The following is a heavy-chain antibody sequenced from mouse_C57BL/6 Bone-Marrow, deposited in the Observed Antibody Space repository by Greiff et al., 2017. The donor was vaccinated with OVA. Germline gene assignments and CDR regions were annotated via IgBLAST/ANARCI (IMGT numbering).Heavy chain of an antibody. J-gene: IGHJ2*01. V-gene: IGHV5-4*01. CDR2: ISDGGSYT. Sequence: EVHLVESGGGLVKPGGSLKLSCAASGFTFSSYAMSWVRQTPEKRLEWVATISDGGSYTYYPDTVKGRFTISRDNAKTNLYLQMSHLKSEDTAMYYCAREANWEYYFDYWGQGTTLTVSS. CDR3: AREANWEYYFDY. CDR1: GFTFSSYA. D-gene: IGHD4-1*01.